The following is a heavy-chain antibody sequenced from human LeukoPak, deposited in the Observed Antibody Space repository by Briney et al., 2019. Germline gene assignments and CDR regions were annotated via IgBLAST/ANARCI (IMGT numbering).Heavy chain of an antibody. CDR3: AKDISSGWPYCFDY. V-gene: IGHV3-48*01. CDR1: GFTFSSYS. J-gene: IGHJ4*02. Sequence: GGSLRLSCAASGFTFSSYSMNWVRQAPGEGLEWVSYISSLSGTIYYADSVKGRFTISRDNSKNTLYLQMNSLIAEDTAVYYCAKDISSGWPYCFDYWGQGTLVTVSS. CDR2: ISSLSGTI. D-gene: IGHD6-19*01.